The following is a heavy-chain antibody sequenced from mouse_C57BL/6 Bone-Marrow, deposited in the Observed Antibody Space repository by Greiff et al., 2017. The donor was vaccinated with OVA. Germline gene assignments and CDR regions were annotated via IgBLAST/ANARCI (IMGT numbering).Heavy chain of an antibody. CDR2: IYPGSGNT. V-gene: IGHV1-84*01. CDR3: ARRDYGSPYWYFDV. J-gene: IGHJ1*03. CDR1: GYTFTDYY. D-gene: IGHD1-1*01. Sequence: VQRVESGPELVKPGASVKISCKASGYTFTDYYINWVKQRPGQGLEWIGWIYPGSGNTKYNEKFKGKATLTVDTSSSTAYMQLSSLTSEDSAVYFCARRDYGSPYWYFDVWGTGTTVTVSS.